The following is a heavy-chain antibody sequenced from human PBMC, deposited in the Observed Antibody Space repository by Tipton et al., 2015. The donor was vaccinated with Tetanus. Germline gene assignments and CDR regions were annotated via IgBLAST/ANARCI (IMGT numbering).Heavy chain of an antibody. V-gene: IGHV3-23*01. J-gene: IGHJ1*01. D-gene: IGHD3-3*01. CDR1: GFTFSSYA. CDR3: APQGSYYDFWSGALQH. CDR2: ISGSGGST. Sequence: SLRLSCAASGFTFSSYAMSWVRQAPGKGLEWVSAISGSGGSTYYADSVKGRFTISRDNSKNTLYLQMNSLRAEDTAVYYCAPQGSYYDFWSGALQHWGQGTLVTVSS.